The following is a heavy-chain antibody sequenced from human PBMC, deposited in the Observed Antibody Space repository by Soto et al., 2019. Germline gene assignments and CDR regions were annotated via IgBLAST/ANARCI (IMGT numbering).Heavy chain of an antibody. J-gene: IGHJ4*02. V-gene: IGHV3-30*03. CDR1: GFTFSSYG. Sequence: PGGSLRLSCAASGFTFSSYGMHWVRQAPGEGLQWVAVIIYGGSNKYYADSVKGRFTISRHNSKNTLYLQMNSLRAEDTAVYYCARMLAAAGTNYFDYWGQGTLVTVSS. D-gene: IGHD6-13*01. CDR3: ARMLAAAGTNYFDY. CDR2: IIYGGSNK.